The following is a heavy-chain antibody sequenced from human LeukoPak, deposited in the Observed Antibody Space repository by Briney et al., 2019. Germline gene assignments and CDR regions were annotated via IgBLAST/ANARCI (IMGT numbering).Heavy chain of an antibody. CDR1: GFTVSSNY. D-gene: IGHD6-19*01. CDR3: ARDHVGSSGWWDFDY. V-gene: IGHV3-66*01. CDR2: IYRGGST. J-gene: IGHJ4*02. Sequence: PGGSLRISCAASGFTVSSNYLTWVRQAPGKGLEWVSVIYRGGSTYYADSVKGRFTISRDNSKNTLYLQMNSLRAEDTAVYYCARDHVGSSGWWDFDYWGQGTLVTVSS.